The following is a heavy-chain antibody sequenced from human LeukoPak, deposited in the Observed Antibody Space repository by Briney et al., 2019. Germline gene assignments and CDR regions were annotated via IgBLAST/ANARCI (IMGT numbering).Heavy chain of an antibody. CDR2: INPSGGST. CDR1: GYTFTSYY. D-gene: IGHD4-11*01. V-gene: IGHV1-46*01. CDR3: ARWTTTYLDY. J-gene: IGHJ4*02. Sequence: ASVKVSCKASGYTFTSYYIHWVRQAPGQGLEWMGIINPSGGSTNYAQKFQGRVTMTRDTSTSTVYMELSSLRSEDSAVYYCARWTTTYLDYWGQGTLVTVS.